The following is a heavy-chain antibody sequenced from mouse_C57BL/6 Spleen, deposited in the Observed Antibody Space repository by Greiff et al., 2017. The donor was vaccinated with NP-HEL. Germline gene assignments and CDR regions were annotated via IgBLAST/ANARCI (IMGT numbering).Heavy chain of an antibody. CDR2: ISDGGSYT. CDR1: GFTFSSYA. D-gene: IGHD2-1*01. Sequence: EVMLVESGGGLVKPGGSLKLSCAASGFTFSSYAMSWVRQTPEKRLEWVATISDGGSYTYYPDNVKGRFTISRDNAKNNLYLQMSHLKSEDTAMYYCARGDYGNPFAYWGQGTLVTVSA. V-gene: IGHV5-4*03. J-gene: IGHJ3*01. CDR3: ARGDYGNPFAY.